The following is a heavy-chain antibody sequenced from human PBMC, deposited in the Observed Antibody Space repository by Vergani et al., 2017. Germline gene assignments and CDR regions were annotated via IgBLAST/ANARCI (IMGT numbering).Heavy chain of an antibody. CDR1: GYSISSGYY. CDR3: ARAGRGYSYGVDY. CDR2: IYHSGST. Sequence: QVQLQESGPGLVKPSETLSLTCAVSGYSISSGYYWGWIRQPPGKGLEWIGSIYHSGSTYYNPSLKSRVTISVDTSKNQFSLKLSSVTAADTAVYYCARAGRGYSYGVDYWGQGTLVTVSS. D-gene: IGHD5-18*01. J-gene: IGHJ4*02. V-gene: IGHV4-38-2*01.